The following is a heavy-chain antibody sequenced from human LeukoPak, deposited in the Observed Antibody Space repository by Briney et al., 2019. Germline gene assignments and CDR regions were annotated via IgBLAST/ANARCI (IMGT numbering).Heavy chain of an antibody. CDR1: GASISTYY. Sequence: SETLSLTCTVSGASISTYYLSWIRQPPGKGLEWIGYICYRGSTNYNPSLKSRVTTSVDTSKNQFSLRLSSVTAADTAVYYCASNYYDSSGYYIDWGHGTLVTVSS. CDR2: ICYRGST. V-gene: IGHV4-59*08. CDR3: ASNYYDSSGYYID. J-gene: IGHJ4*01. D-gene: IGHD3-22*01.